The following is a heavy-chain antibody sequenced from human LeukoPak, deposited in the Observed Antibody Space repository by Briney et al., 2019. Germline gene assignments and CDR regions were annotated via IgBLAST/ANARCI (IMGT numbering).Heavy chain of an antibody. CDR2: IYSGGST. CDR3: ARALCTSCPFDY. D-gene: IGHD2-2*01. V-gene: IGHV3-53*01. Sequence: GGSLRLSCAASGFTVSSNYMSWVRQAPGKGLEWVSVIYSGGSTYDADSVKGRFTISRDNSKNTLYLQMNSLRAEDTAVYYCARALCTSCPFDYWGQGTLVTVSS. CDR1: GFTVSSNY. J-gene: IGHJ4*02.